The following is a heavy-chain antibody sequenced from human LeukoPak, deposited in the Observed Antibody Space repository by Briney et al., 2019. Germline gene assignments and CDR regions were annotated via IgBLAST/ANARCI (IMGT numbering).Heavy chain of an antibody. V-gene: IGHV1-2*02. Sequence: ASVKVSCKASGYTFTGYYMHWVRQAPGQGLEWMGWINPNSGGTNYAQKSQGRVTMTRDTSISTAYMELSSLISDGTAVYYCAREGSGWYPPRYYYMDVWGKGTTVTVSS. D-gene: IGHD6-19*01. CDR3: AREGSGWYPPRYYYMDV. CDR2: INPNSGGT. CDR1: GYTFTGYY. J-gene: IGHJ6*03.